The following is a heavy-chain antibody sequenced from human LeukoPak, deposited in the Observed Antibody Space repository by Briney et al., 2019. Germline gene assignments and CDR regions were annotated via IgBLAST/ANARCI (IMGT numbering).Heavy chain of an antibody. V-gene: IGHV3-30*04. J-gene: IGHJ4*02. D-gene: IGHD6-19*01. CDR3: ARDSLDSIAVAGRCPGY. CDR1: GFTFSSYA. Sequence: GGSLRLSCAAPGFTFSSYAMHWVRQAPGKGLEWVAVISYDGSNKYYADSVKGRFTISRDNSKNTLYLQMNSLRAEDTAVYYCARDSLDSIAVAGRCPGYWGQGTLVTVSS. CDR2: ISYDGSNK.